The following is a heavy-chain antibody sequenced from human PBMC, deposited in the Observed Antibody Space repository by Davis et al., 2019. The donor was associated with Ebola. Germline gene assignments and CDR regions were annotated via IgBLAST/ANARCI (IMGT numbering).Heavy chain of an antibody. J-gene: IGHJ5*02. V-gene: IGHV4-34*01. CDR2: INHSGST. CDR3: ARGPEGYTPKLDP. Sequence: PSETLSLTCAVYGGSFSGYYWSWIRQPPGKGLEWIGEINHSGSTNYNPSLKSRVTISVDTSKNQFSLKLSSVTAADTAVYYCARGPEGYTPKLDPWGQGTLVTVSS. CDR1: GGSFSGYY. D-gene: IGHD1-1*01.